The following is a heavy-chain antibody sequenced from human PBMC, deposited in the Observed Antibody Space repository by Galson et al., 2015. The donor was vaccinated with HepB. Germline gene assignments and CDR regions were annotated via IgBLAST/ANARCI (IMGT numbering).Heavy chain of an antibody. CDR1: GYTFISYG. CDR2: ISGYNGNT. V-gene: IGHV1-18*01. Sequence: SVKVSCKASGYTFISYGISWVRQAPGQGLEWMGWISGYNGNTNYAQKFQGRVTMTTEKSTNTAYMELSTLGSDDTAVYYCARAGWFGELFWYFDLWGRGTLVTVSS. J-gene: IGHJ2*01. D-gene: IGHD3-10*01. CDR3: ARAGWFGELFWYFDL.